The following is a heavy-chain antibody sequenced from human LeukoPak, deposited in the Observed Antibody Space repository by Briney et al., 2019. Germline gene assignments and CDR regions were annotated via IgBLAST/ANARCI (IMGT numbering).Heavy chain of an antibody. J-gene: IGHJ5*02. Sequence: PSETLSPTCTVSGGSISSSSYYWGWIRQPPGKGLEWIGIMSYSGRTYYSPSLKSRVTISVDTSKNQFSLKLSSVTAADTALYYCARRASGRNWFDPWGQGILVTVSS. V-gene: IGHV4-39*01. D-gene: IGHD1-1*01. CDR3: ARRASGRNWFDP. CDR2: MSYSGRT. CDR1: GGSISSSSYY.